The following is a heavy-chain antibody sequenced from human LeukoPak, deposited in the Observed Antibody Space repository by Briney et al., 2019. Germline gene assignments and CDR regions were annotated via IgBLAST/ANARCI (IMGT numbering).Heavy chain of an antibody. D-gene: IGHD2-21*02. CDR3: AKDCGGDCYSHS. CDR1: GFTLSSYA. Sequence: GGSLRLSCAASGFTLSSYAMSWVRQAPGKGLEWVASLYYDGSNKNYADSVKGRFTISRDNSKNTLYLQMNSLRAEDTAVYYRAKDCGGDCYSHSWGQGTLVTVSS. V-gene: IGHV3-30*02. J-gene: IGHJ4*02. CDR2: LYYDGSNK.